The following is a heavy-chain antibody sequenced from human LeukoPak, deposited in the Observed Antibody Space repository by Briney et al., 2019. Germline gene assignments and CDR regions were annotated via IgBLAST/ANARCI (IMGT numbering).Heavy chain of an antibody. CDR2: IYFSGGI. D-gene: IGHD3-10*01. CDR3: ARQTGSGLFSLP. Sequence: SETLSLTCTVSGYSISSGYYWGWIRQPPGKGLEWIGSIYFSGGIYYNASLKSRVTISVDTSKNQFSLKQSSVTAADTAVYYCARQTGSGLFSLPGGQGALVTVSS. CDR1: GYSISSGYY. J-gene: IGHJ4*02. V-gene: IGHV4-38-2*02.